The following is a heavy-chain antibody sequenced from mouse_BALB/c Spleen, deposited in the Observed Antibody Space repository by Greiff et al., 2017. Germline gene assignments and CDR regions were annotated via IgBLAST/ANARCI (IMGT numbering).Heavy chain of an antibody. CDR3: ARHYGFAY. V-gene: IGHV5-12-2*01. CDR1: GFTFSSYT. Sequence: EVTLMESGGGLVQPGGSLKLSCAASGFTFSSYTMSWVRQTPEKRLEWVAYISNGGGSTYYPDTVKGRFTISRDNAKNTLYLQMSNLKSEDTAMYYCARHYGFAYWGQGTLVTVSA. J-gene: IGHJ3*01. CDR2: ISNGGGST. D-gene: IGHD2-12*01.